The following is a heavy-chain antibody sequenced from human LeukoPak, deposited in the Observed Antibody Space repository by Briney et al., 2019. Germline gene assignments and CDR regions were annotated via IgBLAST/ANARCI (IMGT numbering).Heavy chain of an antibody. D-gene: IGHD4-23*01. Sequence: GGSLRLSCEASAFTFSSYWMSWVRQAPGKGLEWVANIKEDGTEINYVDSVKGRFTISRDNAKNSLFLQMDSLRVEDTAVYYCARDRGYSSFDYWGQGTLVTVSS. CDR2: IKEDGTEI. CDR1: AFTFSSYW. J-gene: IGHJ4*02. V-gene: IGHV3-7*01. CDR3: ARDRGYSSFDY.